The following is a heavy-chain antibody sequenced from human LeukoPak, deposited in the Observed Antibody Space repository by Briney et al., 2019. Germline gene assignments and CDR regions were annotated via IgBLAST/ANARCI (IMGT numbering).Heavy chain of an antibody. D-gene: IGHD1-26*01. CDR2: IWYDGSNK. CDR3: ARGARSGSYSSYFDY. J-gene: IGHJ4*02. Sequence: PGRSLRLSCAASGFTFSSYGMHWVRQAPGKGLEWVAVIWYDGSNKYYADSVKGRFTISKDNSKNTLYLQMNSLRAEDTAVYYCARGARSGSYSSYFDYWGQGTLVTVSS. V-gene: IGHV3-33*01. CDR1: GFTFSSYG.